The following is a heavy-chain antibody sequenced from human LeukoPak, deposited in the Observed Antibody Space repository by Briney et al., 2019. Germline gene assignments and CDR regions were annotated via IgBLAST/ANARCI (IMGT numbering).Heavy chain of an antibody. CDR2: IYYSGST. CDR3: ARGDILTGPDY. D-gene: IGHD3-9*01. Sequence: SETLSLTCTVSGGSISSYYWSWIRQPPGKGLEWIGYIYYSGSTNYNPSLKSRVTISVDTSKNQFSLKLSSVTAADTAVYYCARGDILTGPDYWGQGTLVTVSS. CDR1: GGSISSYY. V-gene: IGHV4-59*01. J-gene: IGHJ4*02.